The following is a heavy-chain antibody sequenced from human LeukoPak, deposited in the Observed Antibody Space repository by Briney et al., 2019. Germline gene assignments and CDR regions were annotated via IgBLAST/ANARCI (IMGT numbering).Heavy chain of an antibody. Sequence: QAGGSLRLSCAASGFTFSSYAMHWVRQAPGKGLEWVAVISYDGSNKYCADSVKGRFTISRDNSKNTLYLQMNSLRAEDTAVYYCARASGGFDYWGQGTLVTVSS. CDR3: ARASGGFDY. V-gene: IGHV3-30*04. J-gene: IGHJ4*02. CDR2: ISYDGSNK. CDR1: GFTFSSYA. D-gene: IGHD3-16*01.